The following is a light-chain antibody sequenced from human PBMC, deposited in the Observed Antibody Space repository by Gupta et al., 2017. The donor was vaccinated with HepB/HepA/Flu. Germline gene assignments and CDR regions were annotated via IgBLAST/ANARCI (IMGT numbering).Light chain of an antibody. CDR3: QQRNSTLVT. V-gene: IGKV1-39*01. CDR1: QRISSY. CDR2: AAS. Sequence: DIQMTQSPSSLSASVGDRVTITCRASQRISSYLNWYQQKPGKAPKLLIYAASRVQSGVPSRFSGSGSGTDFTLTISSLQPEDFATYYCQQRNSTLVTFGRGTKVDIK. J-gene: IGKJ4*01.